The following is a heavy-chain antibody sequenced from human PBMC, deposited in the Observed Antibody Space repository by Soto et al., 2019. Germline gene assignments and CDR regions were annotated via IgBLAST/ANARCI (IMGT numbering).Heavy chain of an antibody. D-gene: IGHD3-16*01. CDR2: ISYDGNYI. CDR3: AKGILSATIGPYAMDV. Sequence: LRLSCEASGFDFSSYAMHWVRQAPGKGLEWVGVISYDGNYIYYADSVKGRFTISRDNSKNTLYVQVNSLRPEDTAVYYCAKGILSATIGPYAMDVWGQGTTVTVSS. J-gene: IGHJ6*02. CDR1: GFDFSSYA. V-gene: IGHV3-30*18.